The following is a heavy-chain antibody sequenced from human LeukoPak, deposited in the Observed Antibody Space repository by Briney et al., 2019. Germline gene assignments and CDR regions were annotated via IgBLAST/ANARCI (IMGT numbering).Heavy chain of an antibody. J-gene: IGHJ4*02. V-gene: IGHV1-46*01. CDR2: INPSGGST. CDR1: GYTFTSYY. Sequence: GASVKVSCKASGYTFTSYYMHWVRQAPGQGLEWMGIINPSGGSTSYAQKFQGRVTMTRDTSTSTVFMELSSLRSEDTAVYYCATGGGLYSSSRYFDYWGQGTLVTVSS. D-gene: IGHD6-13*01. CDR3: ATGGGLYSSSRYFDY.